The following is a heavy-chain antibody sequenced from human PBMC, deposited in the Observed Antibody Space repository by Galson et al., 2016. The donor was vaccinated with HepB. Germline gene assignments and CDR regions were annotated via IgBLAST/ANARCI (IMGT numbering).Heavy chain of an antibody. CDR1: GYTFTNYD. V-gene: IGHV1-8*02. J-gene: IGHJ2*01. D-gene: IGHD1-26*01. CDR2: MNPNSGNT. Sequence: SVKVSCKASGYTFTNYDINWVRQAAGQGPEWMAWMNPNSGNTGYAQKFQGRVTLTRDTSISTAYMELTSLTSEGTAVYYCARVSSGTYFRYWYFDLWGRGTLVTVSS. CDR3: ARVSSGTYFRYWYFDL.